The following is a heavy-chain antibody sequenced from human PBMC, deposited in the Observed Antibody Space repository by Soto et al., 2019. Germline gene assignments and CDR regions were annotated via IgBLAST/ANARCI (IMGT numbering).Heavy chain of an antibody. J-gene: IGHJ3*02. Sequence: SETLSLTCTVSGDSFRSGSYYWGWLRQPPGKGLEWIINIYYSGRTYYNPSLKSRVTISVDTSKNQFSLKLSSVTAADTAVYYCARLQGGAFDTWGQGSMVTVSS. CDR2: IYYSGRT. D-gene: IGHD2-15*01. CDR1: GDSFRSGSYY. CDR3: ARLQGGAFDT. V-gene: IGHV4-39*01.